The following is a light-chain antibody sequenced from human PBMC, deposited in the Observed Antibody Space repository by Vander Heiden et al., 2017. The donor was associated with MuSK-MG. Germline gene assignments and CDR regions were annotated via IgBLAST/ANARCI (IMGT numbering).Light chain of an antibody. CDR1: SGDVGAFDH. CDR3: TSYTVSSIFV. CDR2: EVS. J-gene: IGLJ1*01. Sequence: QSALTQPASVSGSPGQSITISCTATSGDVGAFDHVCWYQQHPGKVPKLMIYEVSNRPSGVSNRFSASKSGNTASLTISGLQAEDEADYYCTSYTVSSIFVFGTGTKVTVL. V-gene: IGLV2-14*01.